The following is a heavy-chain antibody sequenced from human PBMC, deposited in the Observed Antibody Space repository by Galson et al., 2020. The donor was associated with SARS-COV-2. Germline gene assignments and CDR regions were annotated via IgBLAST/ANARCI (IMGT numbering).Heavy chain of an antibody. CDR2: IFYSGTT. CDR1: GDSISNSGYY. V-gene: IGHV4-39*01. D-gene: IGHD2-2*01. J-gene: IGHJ6*03. Sequence: SETLSLTCTVSGDSISNSGYYWGWIRRPPGKGLEWIGTIFYSGTTYYNPSLKSRVTMSVDTSKNEFSLKLSSVTATDTAVYYCGRHLPATKLGFDYYYYYMDVWGKGTTVAVS. CDR3: GRHLPATKLGFDYYYYYMDV.